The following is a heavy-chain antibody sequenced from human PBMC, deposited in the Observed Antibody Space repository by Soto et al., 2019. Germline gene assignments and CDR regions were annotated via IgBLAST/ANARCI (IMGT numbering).Heavy chain of an antibody. CDR2: ISYDGGNK. J-gene: IGHJ6*02. Sequence: QVQLVESGGGVVQPGRSLRLSCAASGFTFSSYGMHWVRQAPGKGLEWVAVISYDGGNKYYADSVKGRFTISRDNSKNTLYLQMNSLRAEDTAVYYCAKDWYPYYDSSGSSYYYGMDVWGQGTTVTVSS. D-gene: IGHD3-22*01. V-gene: IGHV3-30*18. CDR1: GFTFSSYG. CDR3: AKDWYPYYDSSGSSYYYGMDV.